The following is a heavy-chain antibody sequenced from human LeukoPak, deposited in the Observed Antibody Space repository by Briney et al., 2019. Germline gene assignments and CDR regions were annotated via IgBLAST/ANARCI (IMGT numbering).Heavy chain of an antibody. CDR1: GFTFRNYA. CDR2: ISYDGNTK. CDR3: AKLADDYTFDY. Sequence: GGSLRLSCAASGFTFRNYAIHWVRQAPGKGLEWVTFISYDGNTKYYADSVKGRFTISRDNSKNTLYLQMNSLRAEDTAVYYCAKLADDYTFDYWGQGTLVTVSS. V-gene: IGHV3-30-3*02. D-gene: IGHD4-11*01. J-gene: IGHJ4*02.